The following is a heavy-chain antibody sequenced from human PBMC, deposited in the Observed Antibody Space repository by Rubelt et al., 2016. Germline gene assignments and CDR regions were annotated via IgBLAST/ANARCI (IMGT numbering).Heavy chain of an antibody. V-gene: IGHV5-51*01. Sequence: EVQLVQSGAEVKKPGESLRISCKGSGCSFTSYWIGWVRQMPGKGLAWMGIIYPGDSDTRYSPHFQGQVRISADKSSSTAYLQWSSLKASDTAMYYCARHGQVQSGDAFDIWGQGTMVTVSS. CDR1: GCSFTSYW. CDR3: ARHGQVQSGDAFDI. D-gene: IGHD1-26*01. CDR2: IYPGDSDT. J-gene: IGHJ3*02.